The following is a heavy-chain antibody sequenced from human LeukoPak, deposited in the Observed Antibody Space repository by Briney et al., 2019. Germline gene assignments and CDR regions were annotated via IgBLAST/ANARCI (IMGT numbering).Heavy chain of an antibody. J-gene: IGHJ3*02. Sequence: GGSLRLSCAASGFTVGSNYMTWVRQAPGKGLEWVALIYGDDYTFYADSVEGRFTVSRDRSKNTVYLRLNSLRPEDTAVYYCAKDLKSDYYDSSGYQIDAFDIWGQGTMVTVSS. CDR1: GFTVGSNY. CDR3: AKDLKSDYYDSSGYQIDAFDI. V-gene: IGHV3-53*01. CDR2: IYGDDYT. D-gene: IGHD3-22*01.